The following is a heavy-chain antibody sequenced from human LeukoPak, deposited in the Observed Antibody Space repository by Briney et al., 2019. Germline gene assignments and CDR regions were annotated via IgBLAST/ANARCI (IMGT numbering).Heavy chain of an antibody. CDR1: GGSISSYY. CDR3: AWNHYMDV. D-gene: IGHD1-1*01. CDR2: IYNSGST. V-gene: IGHV4-59*08. Sequence: SETLSLTCTVSGGSISSYYWSWIRQPPGKGLEWIGYIYNSGSTNNNPSLKSRVTISVDTSKKQFSLTLSSVTAADTAIYFCAWNHYMDVWGKGTAVTISS. J-gene: IGHJ6*03.